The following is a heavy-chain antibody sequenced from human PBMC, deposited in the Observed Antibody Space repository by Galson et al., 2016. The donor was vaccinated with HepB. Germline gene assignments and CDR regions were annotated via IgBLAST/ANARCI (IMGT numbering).Heavy chain of an antibody. CDR1: GFAFSSYA. J-gene: IGHJ6*02. D-gene: IGHD5-12*01. V-gene: IGHV3-23*01. CDR2: ISDGGRTT. Sequence: SLRLSCADSGFAFSSYAMSWVRQAPGKGLEWVSAISDGGRTTYYTDSVKGRFTISRDNSRNTLHLQMNSLTAEDTAIYYCANLRGGYSGPRYYDYYNGMDVWGQGTTVTVSS. CDR3: ANLRGGYSGPRYYDYYNGMDV.